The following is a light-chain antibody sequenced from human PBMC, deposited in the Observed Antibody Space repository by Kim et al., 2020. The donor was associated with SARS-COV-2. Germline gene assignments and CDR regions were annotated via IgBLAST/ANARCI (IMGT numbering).Light chain of an antibody. Sequence: EIVMTQSPATLSVSPGERATLSCRASQSVSSNLAWYQQKLGQAPRLLIYGASTRATGIPGRFSGSGSGTEFTLTISSLQSEDFAVYYCQQYSHWPLTFGGGTKVDIK. V-gene: IGKV3-15*01. CDR3: QQYSHWPLT. CDR1: QSVSSN. J-gene: IGKJ4*01. CDR2: GAS.